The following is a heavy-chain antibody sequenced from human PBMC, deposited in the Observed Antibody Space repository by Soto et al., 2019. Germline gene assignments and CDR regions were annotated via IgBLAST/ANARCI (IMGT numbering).Heavy chain of an antibody. CDR1: GGSVSSGSYY. V-gene: IGHV4-61*01. CDR2: IYYSGST. Sequence: SETLSLTCTVSGGSVSSGSYYWSWIRQPPGKGLEWIGYIYYSGSTNYNPSLKSRVTISVDTSKNQFSLKLSSVTAADTAVYYCARARNRAVADYWGQGTLVTVSS. CDR3: ARARNRAVADY. J-gene: IGHJ4*02. D-gene: IGHD6-19*01.